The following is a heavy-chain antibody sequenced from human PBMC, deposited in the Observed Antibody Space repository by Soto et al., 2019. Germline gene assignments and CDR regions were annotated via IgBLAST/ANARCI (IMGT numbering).Heavy chain of an antibody. D-gene: IGHD4-17*01. J-gene: IGHJ5*02. CDR2: IYYSGSA. Sequence: SETLSLTCTVSGGSITSYYWSWVRQAPGKGLEWIGYIYYSGSANYSPSLKSRVTISPDTSKNQLSMKLTSVTAADTAVYYCAREYGDYGENWFDPWGQGTLGTV. V-gene: IGHV4-59*01. CDR3: AREYGDYGENWFDP. CDR1: GGSITSYY.